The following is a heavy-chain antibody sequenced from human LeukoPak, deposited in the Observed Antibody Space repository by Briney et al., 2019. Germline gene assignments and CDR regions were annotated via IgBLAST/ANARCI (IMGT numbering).Heavy chain of an antibody. Sequence: GGSLRLSCAASGFTFSGYEMNWVRQAPGEGLEWVSYISISGANMLYADSVKGRFTISRDNSRTSLYLQMSSLSAEDTAVYYCARGGGSAYHYNAFDIWGLGTMVTVSS. CDR2: ISISGANM. CDR3: ARGGGSAYHYNAFDI. CDR1: GFTFSGYE. V-gene: IGHV3-48*03. D-gene: IGHD3-22*01. J-gene: IGHJ3*02.